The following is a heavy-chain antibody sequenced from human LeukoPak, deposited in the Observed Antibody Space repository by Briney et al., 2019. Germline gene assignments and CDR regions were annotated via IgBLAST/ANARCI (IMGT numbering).Heavy chain of an antibody. Sequence: ASVKVSCKASGYTFTGYYMHWVRQAPGQGLEWMGWINPNSGGTNYAQKFQGRVTTTRDTSISTAYMELSRLRSDDTAVYYYARTLRFLEPFDYWGQGTLVTVSS. CDR1: GYTFTGYY. D-gene: IGHD3-3*01. J-gene: IGHJ4*02. CDR3: ARTLRFLEPFDY. CDR2: INPNSGGT. V-gene: IGHV1-2*02.